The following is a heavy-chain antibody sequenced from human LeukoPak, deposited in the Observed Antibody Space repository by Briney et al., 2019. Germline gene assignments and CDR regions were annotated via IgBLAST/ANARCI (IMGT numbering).Heavy chain of an antibody. D-gene: IGHD5-18*01. V-gene: IGHV4-34*01. CDR3: ARGRGYSYGALGYYYYGMDV. Sequence: QSSETLSLTCAVYGVSFSGYYWSWIRQPPGKGLEWIGEINHSGSTNYNPSLKSRVTISVDTSKNQFSLKLSSVTAADTAVYYCARGRGYSYGALGYYYYGMDVWGQGTTVTVSS. J-gene: IGHJ6*02. CDR1: GVSFSGYY. CDR2: INHSGST.